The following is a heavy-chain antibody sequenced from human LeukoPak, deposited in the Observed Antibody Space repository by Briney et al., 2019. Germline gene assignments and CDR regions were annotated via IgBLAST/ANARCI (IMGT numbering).Heavy chain of an antibody. D-gene: IGHD6-19*01. V-gene: IGHV4-39*07. CDR2: INHSGST. CDR1: GGSISSGSYY. J-gene: IGHJ4*02. Sequence: SETLSLTCTVSGGSISSGSYYWSWIRQPPGKGLEWIGEINHSGSTNYNPSLKSRVTISVDTSKNQFSLKLSSVTAADTAVYYCARPYSSGWSYYFDYWGQGTLVTVSS. CDR3: ARPYSSGWSYYFDY.